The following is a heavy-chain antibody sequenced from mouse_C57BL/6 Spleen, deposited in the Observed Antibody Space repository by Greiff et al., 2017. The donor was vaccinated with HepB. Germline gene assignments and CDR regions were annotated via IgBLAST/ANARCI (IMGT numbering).Heavy chain of an antibody. CDR2: INYDGSST. CDR3: ARDQRGSSFDWYFDV. J-gene: IGHJ1*03. CDR1: GFTFSDYY. V-gene: IGHV5-16*01. D-gene: IGHD1-1*01. Sequence: DVHLVESAGGLVQPGSSMKLSCTASGFTFSDYYMAWVRQVPEKGLEWVANINYDGSSTYYLDSLKSRFIISRDNAKNILYLQMSSLKSEDTATYYCARDQRGSSFDWYFDVWGTGTTVTVSS.